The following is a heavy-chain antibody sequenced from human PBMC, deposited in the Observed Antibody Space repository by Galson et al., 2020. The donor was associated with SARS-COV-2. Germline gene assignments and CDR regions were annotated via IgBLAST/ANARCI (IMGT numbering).Heavy chain of an antibody. V-gene: IGHV4-30-2*01. CDR3: ARLHYGEYAPEAFDI. D-gene: IGHD4-17*01. CDR1: GTSISSGSYS. CDR2: ISHSGGT. Sequence: SETLSLTCAVSGTSISSGSYSWNWIQQPPGKGLEWIGYISHSGGTYYNPSLKSRVTISGDRSKNQFSLRLSSVTAADTAVYYYARLHYGEYAPEAFDIWGPGTRVTVAS. J-gene: IGHJ3*02.